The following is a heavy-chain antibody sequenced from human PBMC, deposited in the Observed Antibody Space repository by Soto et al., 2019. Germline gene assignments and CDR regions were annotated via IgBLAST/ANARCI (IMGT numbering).Heavy chain of an antibody. CDR3: TRKRFGMDV. CDR2: IKEDGSEK. J-gene: IGHJ6*02. CDR1: VFTFSNSW. Sequence: VGSLRLSCAASVFTFSNSWMSWVRQAPGKGLEWVANIKEDGSEKDYVDPVKGRFTITRDNAKNSLYLQMNNLRAEDTAVYFCTRKRFGMDVWGPGTTVTVSS. V-gene: IGHV3-7*03.